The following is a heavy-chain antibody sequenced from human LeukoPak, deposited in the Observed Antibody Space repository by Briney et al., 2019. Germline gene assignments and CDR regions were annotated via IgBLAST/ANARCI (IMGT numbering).Heavy chain of an antibody. D-gene: IGHD2-2*02. CDR2: INPNSGGT. J-gene: IGHJ4*02. Sequence: ASVKVSCKASGYTFTGYYMHWVRQAPGQGLEWMGWINPNSGGTNYAQRFQGRATMTRHTSISTAYMALSRLTSDDTAVYYWASASQLLYSLDYWGQGTLVTVSS. CDR3: ASASQLLYSLDY. V-gene: IGHV1-2*02. CDR1: GYTFTGYY.